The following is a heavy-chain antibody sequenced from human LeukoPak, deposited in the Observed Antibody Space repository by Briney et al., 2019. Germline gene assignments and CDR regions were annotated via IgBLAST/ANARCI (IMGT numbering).Heavy chain of an antibody. J-gene: IGHJ6*02. CDR2: IRYDGSNK. CDR3: AKEVGYCSSTSCYPWEYYYGMDV. V-gene: IGHV3-30*02. Sequence: GGSLRLSCAASGFTFSSYGMHWVRQAPGKGLEWVAFIRYDGSNKYYADSVKGRFTISRDNSKNTLYLQMNSLRAEDTAVYYCAKEVGYCSSTSCYPWEYYYGMDVWGQGTTVTVSS. D-gene: IGHD2-2*01. CDR1: GFTFSSYG.